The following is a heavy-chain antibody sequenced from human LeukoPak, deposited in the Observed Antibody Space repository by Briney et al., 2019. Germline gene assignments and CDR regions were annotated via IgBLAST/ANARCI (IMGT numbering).Heavy chain of an antibody. V-gene: IGHV3-23*01. CDR1: GFTFSSYG. CDR3: AKQGGVVVPAAHYY. J-gene: IGHJ4*02. CDR2: ISGSGGST. D-gene: IGHD2-2*01. Sequence: GGSLRLSCAASGFTFSSYGMSWVRQAPGKGLEWVSAISGSGGSTYYADSVKGRFTISRDNSKNTLYLQMNSLRAEDTAVYYCAKQGGVVVPAAHYYWGQGTLVTVSS.